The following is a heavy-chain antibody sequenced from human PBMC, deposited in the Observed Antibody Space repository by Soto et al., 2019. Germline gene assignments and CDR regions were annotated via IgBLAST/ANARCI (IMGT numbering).Heavy chain of an antibody. D-gene: IGHD3-22*01. CDR1: LDSISNSY. CDR2: IYSSGNA. CDR3: ANGRGFYSDNYFDP. V-gene: IGHV4-4*07. J-gene: IGHJ5*02. Sequence: QVQLLESGPGLVKPSETLSLTCSVSLDSISNSYWTWIRQPAGKGLEWIGHIYSSGNANYNPSLKSRVTMSLDTSKNQFSLSLKSVTAADTAIYYCANGRGFYSDNYFDPWGQGTQVTVSS.